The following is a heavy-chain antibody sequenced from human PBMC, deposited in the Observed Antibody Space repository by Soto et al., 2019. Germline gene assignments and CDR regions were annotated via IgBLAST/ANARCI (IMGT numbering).Heavy chain of an antibody. CDR2: ISHEGNSK. V-gene: IGHV3-30*18. Sequence: QVHLVESGGGVVQPGGSLRLSCAASGFTFSVFGMYWVRQAPGKGPEWVAVISHEGNSKHYADSVKGRFTISRDNAKNTLSLLMDSLRPEDTALYYCAKTITLSPSDDSRGRGALIDHWGQGTLVTVSS. J-gene: IGHJ4*02. CDR1: GFTFSVFG. D-gene: IGHD6-19*01. CDR3: AKTITLSPSDDSRGRGALIDH.